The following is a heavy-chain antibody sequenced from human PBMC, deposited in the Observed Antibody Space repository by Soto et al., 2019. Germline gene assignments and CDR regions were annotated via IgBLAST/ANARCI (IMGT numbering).Heavy chain of an antibody. V-gene: IGHV3-13*04. J-gene: IGHJ6*02. CDR2: IGTAGDT. Sequence: PGGSLRLSCAASGFTFSSYDMHWVRQATGKGLEWVSAIGTAGDTYYPGSVKGRFTISRENAKNSLYLQMNSLRAGDTAVYYCARSVAGKAPGYYYGMDVWGQGT. D-gene: IGHD6-19*01. CDR3: ARSVAGKAPGYYYGMDV. CDR1: GFTFSSYD.